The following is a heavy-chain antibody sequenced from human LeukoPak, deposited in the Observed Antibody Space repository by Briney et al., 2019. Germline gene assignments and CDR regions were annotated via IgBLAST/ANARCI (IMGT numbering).Heavy chain of an antibody. CDR3: ATPSLQQLAIDY. J-gene: IGHJ4*02. D-gene: IGHD6-6*01. V-gene: IGHV4-39*01. CDR1: GGSISSSNYY. CDR2: LYYSGST. Sequence: SETLSLTCTVSGGSISSSNYYWGWVRQPPGKGLEWIGSLYYSGSTYYNPSLKSRVTISVDTSKNQFSLKLSSVTAADTAVYYCATPSLQQLAIDYWGQGTLVTVSS.